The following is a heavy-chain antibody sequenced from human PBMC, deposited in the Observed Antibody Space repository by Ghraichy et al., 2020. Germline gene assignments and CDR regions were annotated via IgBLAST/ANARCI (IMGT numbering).Heavy chain of an antibody. Sequence: LTCAASGFTFSSYAMSWVRQAPGKGLEWVSGISASGGSTYYADSVKGRFTISRDSSKNTLYLQMNSLRAEDTAVYHCAKPAVAGPLYYDMDVWGKGTTVTVSS. CDR2: ISASGGST. V-gene: IGHV3-23*01. CDR1: GFTFSSYA. CDR3: AKPAVAGPLYYDMDV. J-gene: IGHJ6*03. D-gene: IGHD6-19*01.